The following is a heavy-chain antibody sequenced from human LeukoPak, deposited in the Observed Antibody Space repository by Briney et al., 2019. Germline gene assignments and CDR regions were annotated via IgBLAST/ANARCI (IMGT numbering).Heavy chain of an antibody. CDR1: GYTFTSYG. V-gene: IGHV1-18*04. D-gene: IGHD2-2*01. CDR2: ISAYNGNT. Sequence: ASVKVSCTASGYTFTSYGISWVRQAPGQGLEWMGWISAYNGNTNYAQKLQGRVTMTTDTSTSTAYMELRSLRSDDTAVYYCARLFNYCSSTSCYGPNFDYWGQGTLVTVSS. J-gene: IGHJ4*02. CDR3: ARLFNYCSSTSCYGPNFDY.